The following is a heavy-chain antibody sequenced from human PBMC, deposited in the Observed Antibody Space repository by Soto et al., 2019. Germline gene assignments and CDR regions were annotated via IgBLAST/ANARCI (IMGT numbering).Heavy chain of an antibody. V-gene: IGHV3-11*01. D-gene: IGHD5-18*01. Sequence: GGSLRLSCAASGFTFSDHYMAWIRQAPGKGLEIVAHMSGSGSSEDYGDSVKGRFTISRDNSKNTLYLQMNSLRAEDTAVYYCAKDSYRGYSYGPFDYWGQGTLVTVSS. J-gene: IGHJ4*02. CDR2: MSGSGSSE. CDR3: AKDSYRGYSYGPFDY. CDR1: GFTFSDHY.